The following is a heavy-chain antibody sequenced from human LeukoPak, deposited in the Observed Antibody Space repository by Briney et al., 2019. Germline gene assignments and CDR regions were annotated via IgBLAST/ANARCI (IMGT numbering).Heavy chain of an antibody. D-gene: IGHD3-3*01. CDR1: GFTFSSYS. CDR3: AKGSRDFCLGDFDY. CDR2: ISSSSSYI. Sequence: GGSLGLSCAASGFTFSSYSMNWVRQVPGKGLEWVSSISSSSSYIYYADSVKGRFTISRDNAKNSLYLQMNSLRAEDTAVYYCAKGSRDFCLGDFDYWGQGTLVTVSS. V-gene: IGHV3-21*04. J-gene: IGHJ4*02.